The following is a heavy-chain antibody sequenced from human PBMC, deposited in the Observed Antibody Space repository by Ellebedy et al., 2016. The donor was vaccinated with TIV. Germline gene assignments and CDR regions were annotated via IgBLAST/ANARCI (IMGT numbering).Heavy chain of an antibody. CDR1: GFTFSSYG. V-gene: IGHV3-30*18. CDR2: ISYDGSNK. D-gene: IGHD3-10*01. J-gene: IGHJ6*02. Sequence: GESLKISCAASGFTFSSYGMHWVRQAPGKGLEWVAVISYDGSNKYYADSVKGRFTISRDNSKNTLYLQMNSLRAEDTAVYYCAKVRAGFGEPTYGMDVWGQGTTVTVSS. CDR3: AKVRAGFGEPTYGMDV.